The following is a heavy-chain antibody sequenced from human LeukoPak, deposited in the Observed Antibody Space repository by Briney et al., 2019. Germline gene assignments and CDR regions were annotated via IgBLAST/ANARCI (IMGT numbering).Heavy chain of an antibody. CDR3: ARIWGSYRSGFDY. J-gene: IGHJ4*02. V-gene: IGHV3-7*01. D-gene: IGHD3-16*02. CDR2: IKQDGSEK. Sequence: GGSLRLSCAASGFTFSSYWMSWVRQAPGKGLEWVANIKQDGSEKYYVDSVKGRFTISRDNAKNSLSLQMNSLRAEDTAVYYCARIWGSYRSGFDYWGQGTLVTVSS. CDR1: GFTFSSYW.